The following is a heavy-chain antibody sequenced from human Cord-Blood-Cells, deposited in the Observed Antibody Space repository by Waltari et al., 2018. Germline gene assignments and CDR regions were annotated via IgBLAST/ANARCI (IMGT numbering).Heavy chain of an antibody. CDR1: GFTFSSYS. J-gene: IGHJ6*02. CDR2: ISSSSSYI. Sequence: EVQLVESGGGLVKPGGSLRLSCAASGFTFSSYSLNWFRQAPGKGMEWVSSISSSSSYIYYADSVKGRFTISTDNAKNSLYLQVNSLRAEDTAVYYCARDSSSSWYYYYYGMDVWGQGTTVTVSS. D-gene: IGHD6-13*01. CDR3: ARDSSSSWYYYYYGMDV. V-gene: IGHV3-21*01.